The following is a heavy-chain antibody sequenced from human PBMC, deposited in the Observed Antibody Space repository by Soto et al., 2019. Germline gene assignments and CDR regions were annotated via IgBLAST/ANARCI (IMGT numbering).Heavy chain of an antibody. CDR2: IYSDGST. CDR1: GFTFSSYW. CDR3: ATLTKYDILTGFYPC. D-gene: IGHD3-9*01. J-gene: IGHJ4*02. V-gene: IGHV3-66*01. Sequence: PGGSLRLSCAASGFTFSSYWMHWVRQAPGKGLEWVSVIYSDGSTYYADSVKGRFIISRDNSNNTLYFQMNSLRAEDTAVYYCATLTKYDILTGFYPCWGQGTVVTVSS.